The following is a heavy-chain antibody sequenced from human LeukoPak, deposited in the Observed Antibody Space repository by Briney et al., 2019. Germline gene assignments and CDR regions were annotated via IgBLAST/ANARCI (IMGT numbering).Heavy chain of an antibody. CDR3: TLANRAYAYGYDY. CDR2: IRSKTYGGTA. CDR1: EFSDYA. J-gene: IGHJ4*02. V-gene: IGHV3-49*04. D-gene: IGHD5-18*01. Sequence: PGRSLRLSCTASEFSDYAVSWVRRAPGKDLEWVGFIRSKTYGGTAEYAASVKGRFSISRGDSKTIAYLQMNSLTIEDTAVYYCTLANRAYAYGYDYWGQGTLVTVSS.